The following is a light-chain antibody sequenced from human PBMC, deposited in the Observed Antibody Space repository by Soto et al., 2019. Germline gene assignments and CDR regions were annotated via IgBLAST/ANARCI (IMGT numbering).Light chain of an antibody. CDR1: QSISSW. CDR3: QQCYSYPPT. J-gene: IGKJ1*01. V-gene: IGKV1-5*03. CDR2: KAS. Sequence: DIQMTQSPPTLSASVGDRVTITCRASQSISSWLAWYQQKPGKAPKVLIYKASNLQSGVPSRFSGSGSGTEFTLTISSLQHDDFATYYCQQCYSYPPTFGQGTTVDIK.